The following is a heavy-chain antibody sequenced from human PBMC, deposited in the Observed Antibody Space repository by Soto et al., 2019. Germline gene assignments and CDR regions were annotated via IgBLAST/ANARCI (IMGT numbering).Heavy chain of an antibody. J-gene: IGHJ4*02. V-gene: IGHV3-30-3*01. CDR2: ISYDGSNK. CDR1: GFTFSSYA. D-gene: IGHD3-22*01. Sequence: GGSLRLSCAASGFTFSSYAMHWVRQAPGKGLEWVAVISYDGSNKYYADSVKGRFTISRDNSKNTLYLQMNSLRAEDTAVYYCVRDGLDYYDTERLYFDKWGQGTLVTVSS. CDR3: VRDGLDYYDTERLYFDK.